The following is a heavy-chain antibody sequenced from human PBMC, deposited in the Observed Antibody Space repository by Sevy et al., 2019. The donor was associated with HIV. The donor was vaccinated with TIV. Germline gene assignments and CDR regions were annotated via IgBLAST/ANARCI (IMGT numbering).Heavy chain of an antibody. J-gene: IGHJ5*02. CDR3: ARSNPVLRFLEWARAWVNWFDP. V-gene: IGHV4-39*01. Sequence: SETLSLTCTVSGGSISSSSYYWGWIRQPPGKGLEWIGSIYYSGSTYYNPSLKSRVTISVDTSKNQFSLKLGSVTAADTAVYYCARSNPVLRFLEWARAWVNWFDPWGQGTLVTVSS. D-gene: IGHD3-3*01. CDR1: GGSISSSSYY. CDR2: IYYSGST.